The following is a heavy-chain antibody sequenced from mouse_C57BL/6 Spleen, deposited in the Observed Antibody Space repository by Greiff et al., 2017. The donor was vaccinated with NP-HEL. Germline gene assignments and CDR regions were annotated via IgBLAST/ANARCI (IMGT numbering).Heavy chain of an antibody. D-gene: IGHD1-2*01. CDR2: IRLKSDNYAT. V-gene: IGHV6-3*01. CDR3: TLITTAYWYFDV. J-gene: IGHJ1*03. CDR1: GFTFSNYW. Sequence: EVKLQESGGGLVQPGGSMKLSCVASGFTFSNYWMNWVRQSPEKGLEWVAQIRLKSDNYATHYAESVKGRFTISRDDSKSSVYLQMNNLRAEDTGIYYCTLITTAYWYFDVWGTGTTVTVSS.